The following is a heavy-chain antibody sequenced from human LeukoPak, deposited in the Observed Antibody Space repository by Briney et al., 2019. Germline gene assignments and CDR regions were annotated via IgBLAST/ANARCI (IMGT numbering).Heavy chain of an antibody. CDR3: ARGLYSSSWYFFDY. D-gene: IGHD6-13*01. V-gene: IGHV4-59*01. Sequence: PSETLSPTCTVSGGSISSYYWSWIRQPPGKGLEWIGYTYYSGSTNYNPSLKSRVTISVDTSKNQFSLKLSSVTAADTAVYYCARGLYSSSWYFFDYWGQGTLVTVSS. CDR1: GGSISSYY. CDR2: TYYSGST. J-gene: IGHJ4*02.